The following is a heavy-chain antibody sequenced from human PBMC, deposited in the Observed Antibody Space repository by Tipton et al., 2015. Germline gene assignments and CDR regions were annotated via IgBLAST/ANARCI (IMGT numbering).Heavy chain of an antibody. J-gene: IGHJ4*02. CDR2: FFHSGNT. CDR3: ARRFSHSSSWTFDY. CDR1: GYSISSGYY. V-gene: IGHV4-38-2*01. D-gene: IGHD6-13*01. Sequence: LRLSCDVSGYSISSGYYWSWIRQPPGKGLEWIGSFFHSGNTFHNPSLRSRVTISVDTSKNQFSLRLSSVTAADTAVYYCARRFSHSSSWTFDYWGQGTLVTVSS.